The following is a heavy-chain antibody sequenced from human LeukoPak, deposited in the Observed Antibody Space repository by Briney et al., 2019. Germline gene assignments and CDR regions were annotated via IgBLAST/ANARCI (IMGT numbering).Heavy chain of an antibody. CDR3: ARHITGTRLYYFDS. D-gene: IGHD1-7*01. CDR1: GGSLSGSSYC. CDR2: IYCDGST. J-gene: IGHJ4*02. Sequence: KSSETLSLTCTVSGGSLSGSSYCWGWIRQPPGRGLEWIGTIYCDGSTYYNPSLRGRVTMSVDTSKNQFALKLSSVTAADTAMYYCARHITGTRLYYFDSWGQGTLVTVSS. V-gene: IGHV4-39*01.